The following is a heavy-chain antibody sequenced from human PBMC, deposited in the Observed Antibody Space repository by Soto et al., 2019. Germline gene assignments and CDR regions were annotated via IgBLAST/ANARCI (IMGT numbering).Heavy chain of an antibody. D-gene: IGHD6-6*01. Sequence: SETLSLTCTVSGGSISSGDYYWSWIRQPPGKGLEWIGYIYYSGSTYYNPSLKSRVTISVDTSKNQFSLKLSSVTAADTAVYYCARGLSSSASLDYWGQGTLVTVSS. J-gene: IGHJ4*02. CDR2: IYYSGST. CDR1: GGSISSGDYY. V-gene: IGHV4-30-4*01. CDR3: ARGLSSSASLDY.